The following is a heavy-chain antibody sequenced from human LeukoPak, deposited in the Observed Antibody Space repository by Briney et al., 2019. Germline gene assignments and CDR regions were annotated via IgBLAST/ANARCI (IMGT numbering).Heavy chain of an antibody. CDR3: ARSLRYCSGGNCYYTMDV. V-gene: IGHV4-39*07. D-gene: IGHD2-15*01. CDR1: GGSITRSSYY. CDR2: IYYTGST. Sequence: SETLSLTCSVSGGSITRSSYYWGWIRQPPGKGLEWIGSIYYTGSTNYNPSLKSRVTASVDTSNNQFSLNLSSVTAADTAVYYCARSLRYCSGGNCYYTMDVWGQGTTVTVSS. J-gene: IGHJ6*02.